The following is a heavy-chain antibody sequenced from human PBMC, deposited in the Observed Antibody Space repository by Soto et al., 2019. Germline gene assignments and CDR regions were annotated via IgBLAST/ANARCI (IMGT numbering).Heavy chain of an antibody. Sequence: PSETLSLTSAVSGGSVSSGDYYWNWIRQPPGKGLEWIGYIYNSGSTSYNPSLESRVTISIDTSKNQFSLKLSSVTAADTAVYFCAREWARSRGWIWCDPWGEGTMVTVSS. V-gene: IGHV4-61*08. CDR2: IYNSGST. CDR3: AREWARSRGWIWCDP. J-gene: IGHJ5*02. CDR1: GGSVSSGDYY. D-gene: IGHD5-12*01.